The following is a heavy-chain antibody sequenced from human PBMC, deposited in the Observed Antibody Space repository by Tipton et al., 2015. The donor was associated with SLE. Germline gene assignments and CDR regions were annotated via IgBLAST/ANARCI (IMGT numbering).Heavy chain of an antibody. D-gene: IGHD3-3*01. J-gene: IGHJ4*02. Sequence: SLRLSCAASGFTFSSYAMSWVRQAPGKGLEWVSTISGSGGSTYYADSVKGRFTISRDNSKNTLFVQMNSLRAEDTAVYYCANAAFYYDFWSGTFDYWGQGTLVSVSS. CDR1: GFTFSSYA. CDR3: ANAAFYYDFWSGTFDY. CDR2: ISGSGGST. V-gene: IGHV3-23*01.